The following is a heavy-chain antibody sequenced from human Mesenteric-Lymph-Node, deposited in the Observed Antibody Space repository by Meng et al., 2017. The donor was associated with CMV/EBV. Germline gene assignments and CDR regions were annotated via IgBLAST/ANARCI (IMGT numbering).Heavy chain of an antibody. D-gene: IGHD3-9*01. CDR2: MTNSDSQI. J-gene: IGHJ4*02. V-gene: IGHV3-21*01. CDR1: GFTFSSYT. Sequence: GESLKISCVASGFTFSSYTMNWVRQAPGKGLEWVASMTNSDSQIYYADSVKGRFTISRDSSKNTLFLQMNSLRADDTAIYYCGRERTGFYIECWGQGTLVTVSS. CDR3: GRERTGFYIEC.